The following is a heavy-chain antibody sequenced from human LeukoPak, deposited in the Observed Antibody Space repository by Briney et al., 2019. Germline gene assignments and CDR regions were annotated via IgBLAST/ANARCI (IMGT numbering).Heavy chain of an antibody. J-gene: IGHJ5*01. V-gene: IGHV3-23*01. CDR1: GFIFSDEA. Sequence: PGGSLRLSCAASGFIFSDEAMSWVRQAPGKGLEWVSSISYSSSNKHYADSVKGRFTISRDNSKNTLYLQMSSLRVEDTAVYYCANGDPSWFDSWGQGTLVTVSS. CDR3: ANGDPSWFDS. CDR2: ISYSSSNK. D-gene: IGHD4-17*01.